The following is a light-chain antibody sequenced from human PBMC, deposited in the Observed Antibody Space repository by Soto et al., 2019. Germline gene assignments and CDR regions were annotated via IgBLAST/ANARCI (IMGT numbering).Light chain of an antibody. Sequence: DIQMTQSPSSLSASVGDRVTITCRASQSISSYLNWYQQKPGKAPNLLIYATSSLQSGVPSRFSGNGSGTDFTLTISSLQREDFATYYCQQSYNTPLTFGGGTKVEIK. V-gene: IGKV1-39*01. CDR3: QQSYNTPLT. J-gene: IGKJ4*01. CDR2: ATS. CDR1: QSISSY.